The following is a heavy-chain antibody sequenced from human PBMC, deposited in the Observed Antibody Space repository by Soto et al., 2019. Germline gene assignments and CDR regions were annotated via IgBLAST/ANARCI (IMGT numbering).Heavy chain of an antibody. CDR3: AIVGSPAPSTSWGYGMDV. V-gene: IGHV4-31*03. D-gene: IGHD2-2*01. CDR2: IYYSGST. J-gene: IGHJ6*02. CDR1: GGSISSGGYY. Sequence: QVQLQESGPGLVKPSQTLSLTCTVSGGSISSGGYYWSWIRQHPGKGLEWIGYIYYSGSTYYNPSVKSRVTISVDSSRNQFALKLSSVTVADTALYYCAIVGSPAPSTSWGYGMDVWGQGTTVTVSS.